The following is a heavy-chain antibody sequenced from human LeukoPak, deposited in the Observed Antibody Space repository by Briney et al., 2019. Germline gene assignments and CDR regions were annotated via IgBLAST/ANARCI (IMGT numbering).Heavy chain of an antibody. D-gene: IGHD3-10*01. CDR1: GFTFDDYA. CDR3: ARGIGSGSYPYYYYYMDV. J-gene: IGHJ6*03. CDR2: ISTSGSTK. Sequence: AGGSLRLSCAASGFTFDDYAMHWVRQAPGKGLEWVSYISTSGSTKYYADSVKGRLTISRDNAKNSLYLQMNSLRAEDTAVYYCARGIGSGSYPYYYYYMDVWGKGTTVTVSS. V-gene: IGHV3-48*03.